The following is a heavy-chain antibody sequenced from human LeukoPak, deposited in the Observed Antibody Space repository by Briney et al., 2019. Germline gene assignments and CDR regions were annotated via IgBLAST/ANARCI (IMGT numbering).Heavy chain of an antibody. CDR3: AKGLGSGWYSVDY. D-gene: IGHD6-19*01. V-gene: IGHV3-48*01. CDR1: GFTFSTYS. J-gene: IGHJ4*02. CDR2: ISTGSSTI. Sequence: GGSLRLSCAASGFTFSTYSMIWVRQAPGRGLEWVSYISTGSSTIHYADSVQGRFTISRDNAKNSLYLQMNSLRAEDTAVYYCAKGLGSGWYSVDYWGQGSLVTVSS.